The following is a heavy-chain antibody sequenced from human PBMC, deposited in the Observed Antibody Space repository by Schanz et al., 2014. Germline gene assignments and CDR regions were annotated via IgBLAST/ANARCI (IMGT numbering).Heavy chain of an antibody. CDR3: AKYRGYYRVSGSYRELEY. CDR1: GFTFSPYW. Sequence: EEQLVESGGGLAQPGGSLRLSCGSSGFTFSPYWMHWVRQAPGKGLVWVSRINGDGSNTNYADSVKGRFTISRDNAKRSLFLQMNSLRPEDTAVYYCAKYRGYYRVSGSYRELEYWGQGTLVTVSS. CDR2: INGDGSNT. V-gene: IGHV3-74*02. J-gene: IGHJ4*02. D-gene: IGHD3-10*01.